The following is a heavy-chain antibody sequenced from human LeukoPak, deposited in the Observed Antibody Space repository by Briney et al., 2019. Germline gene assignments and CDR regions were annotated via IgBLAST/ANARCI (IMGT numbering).Heavy chain of an antibody. Sequence: SETLSLTCTVSGGSISSGGYYWSWIRQPPGKGLEWIGYIYHSGSTYYNPSLKSRVTISVDRSKNQFSLKLSSVTAADTAVYYCARPARDYYDSSGYPSDYWGQGTLVTVSS. D-gene: IGHD3-22*01. CDR3: ARPARDYYDSSGYPSDY. J-gene: IGHJ4*02. CDR1: GGSISSGGYY. CDR2: IYHSGST. V-gene: IGHV4-30-2*01.